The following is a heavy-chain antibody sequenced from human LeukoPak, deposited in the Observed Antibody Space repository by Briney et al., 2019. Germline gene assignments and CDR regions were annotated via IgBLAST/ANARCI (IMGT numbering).Heavy chain of an antibody. Sequence: ASVKVSCKASGYTFTSYGISWVRQAPGQGLEWMGWISAYNGNTNYAQKLQGRVTMTTDTSTSTAYMELRSLRSDDTAVYYCAREGILTGYMPSPNFDYWGQGTLVTVSS. CDR1: GYTFTSYG. CDR3: AREGILTGYMPSPNFDY. J-gene: IGHJ4*02. CDR2: ISAYNGNT. V-gene: IGHV1-18*01. D-gene: IGHD3-9*01.